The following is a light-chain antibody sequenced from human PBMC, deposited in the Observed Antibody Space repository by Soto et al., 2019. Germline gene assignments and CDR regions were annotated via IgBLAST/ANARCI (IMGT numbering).Light chain of an antibody. CDR2: EVS. Sequence: QSVLTQPASVSGSPGQSITISCTGTSSDVGGYNYVSWYKQHPGKVPQVVIYEVSNRPSGISNRFSGSKSGNTASLTISGLQAEDEADYYCSSYTSSSTLVFGGGTKLTVL. CDR3: SSYTSSSTLV. V-gene: IGLV2-14*01. CDR1: SSDVGGYNY. J-gene: IGLJ2*01.